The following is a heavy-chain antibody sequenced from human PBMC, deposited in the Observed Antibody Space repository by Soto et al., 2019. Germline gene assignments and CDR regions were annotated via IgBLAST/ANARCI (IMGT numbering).Heavy chain of an antibody. J-gene: IGHJ6*02. Sequence: ASVKVSCKASGYTFTSYGISWVRQAPGQGLEWMQWISAYNGNTNYAQKLQGRVTMTTDTSTSTAYMELRSLRSDDTAVYYCAREGDSSGFYYYYYYGMDVWGQGTTVTVSS. CDR1: GYTFTSYG. V-gene: IGHV1-18*01. CDR2: ISAYNGNT. CDR3: AREGDSSGFYYYYYYGMDV. D-gene: IGHD3-22*01.